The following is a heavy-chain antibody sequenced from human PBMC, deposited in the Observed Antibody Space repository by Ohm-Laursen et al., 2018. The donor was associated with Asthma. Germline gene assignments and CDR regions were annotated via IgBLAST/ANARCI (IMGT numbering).Heavy chain of an antibody. CDR3: ARRSKICYDTSHCFFDY. D-gene: IGHD2-2*01. Sequence: SLRLSCSASGFTFDDYSMHWVRQGPGKGLEWVSGISWNSGRIGYADSVKGRFTTSRDNAENSLYLQMNSLRTEDTAVYYCARRSKICYDTSHCFFDYWGQGTLVTVSS. V-gene: IGHV3-9*01. CDR1: GFTFDDYS. J-gene: IGHJ4*02. CDR2: ISWNSGRI.